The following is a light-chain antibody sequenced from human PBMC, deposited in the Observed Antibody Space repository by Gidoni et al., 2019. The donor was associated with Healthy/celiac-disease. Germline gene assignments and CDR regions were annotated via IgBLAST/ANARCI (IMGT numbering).Light chain of an antibody. J-gene: IGKJ2*01. CDR1: QSVSSSY. CDR3: QQYGSSPPDT. Sequence: EIVLTQYPGTLSLSPGERATLSCRASQSVSSSYLAWYQQKPGQAPRLLIYGASIRATGIPDRFSGSGSGTDFTLTISRLEPEDFAVYYCQQYGSSPPDTFGQXTKLEIK. V-gene: IGKV3-20*01. CDR2: GAS.